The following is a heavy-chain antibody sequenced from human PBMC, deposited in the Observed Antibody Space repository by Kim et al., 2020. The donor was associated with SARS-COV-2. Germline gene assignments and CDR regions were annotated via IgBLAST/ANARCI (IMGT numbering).Heavy chain of an antibody. D-gene: IGHD2-8*01. Sequence: SETLSLTCAVYGGSFSGYYWSWIRQPPGKGLEWIGEINHSGSTNYNPSLKSRVTISVDTSKNQFSLKLSSVTAADTAVYYCARGGQYCTNGVCPQELDYWGQGTLVTVSS. CDR1: GGSFSGYY. CDR2: INHSGST. CDR3: ARGGQYCTNGVCPQELDY. J-gene: IGHJ4*02. V-gene: IGHV4-34*01.